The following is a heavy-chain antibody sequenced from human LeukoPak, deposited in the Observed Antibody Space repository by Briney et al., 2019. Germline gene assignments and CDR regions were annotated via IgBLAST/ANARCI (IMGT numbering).Heavy chain of an antibody. V-gene: IGHV7-4-1*02. CDR3: AGGYCSGGSCYFSSFDY. CDR2: INTNTGNP. J-gene: IGHJ4*02. CDR1: GYTFTSYA. D-gene: IGHD2-15*01. Sequence: GASVKVSCKASGYTFTSYAMNWVRQAPGQGPEWMGWINTNTGNPTYAQGFTGRFVFSLDTSVSTAYLQISSLKAEDTAVYYCAGGYCSGGSCYFSSFDYWGQGTLVTVSS.